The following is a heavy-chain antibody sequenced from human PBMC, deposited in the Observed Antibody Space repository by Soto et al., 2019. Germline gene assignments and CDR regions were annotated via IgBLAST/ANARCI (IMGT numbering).Heavy chain of an antibody. CDR1: GYTFTSYG. V-gene: IGHV1-18*01. CDR3: ARDLGRGYSFGPLDS. CDR2: ISAYNGNT. J-gene: IGHJ4*02. Sequence: ASVKVSCKASGYTFTSYGISWVRQAPGQGLEWMGWISAYNGNTNYAQKLQGRVTMTTDTSTSTAYMELRSLRSDDTAVFYCARDLGRGYSFGPLDSWGQGTLVTVSS. D-gene: IGHD5-18*01.